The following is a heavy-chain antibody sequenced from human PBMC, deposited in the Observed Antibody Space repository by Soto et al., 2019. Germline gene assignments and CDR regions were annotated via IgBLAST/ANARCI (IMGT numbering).Heavy chain of an antibody. V-gene: IGHV4-38-2*01. Sequence: FETLSLTCAVSGYTSRSGNYWAWIQQPPGRGLEWIGSLYHIGSTHYNTSLKSRVTISVDTSKNHFSLELSSVTAADTAIYYCRSSTSCYDESCVDVWGQGTMVTVSS. J-gene: IGHJ6*02. CDR2: LYHIGST. D-gene: IGHD2-2*01. CDR3: RSSTSCYDESCVDV. CDR1: GYTSRSGNY.